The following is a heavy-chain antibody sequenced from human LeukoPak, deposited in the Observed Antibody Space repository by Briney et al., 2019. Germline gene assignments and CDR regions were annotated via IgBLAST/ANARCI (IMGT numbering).Heavy chain of an antibody. CDR1: GGSISSYY. CDR2: IYYSGST. Sequence: PSETLSLTCTVSGGSISSYYWSWIRQPPGKGLEWIGYIYYSGSTNYNPSLKSRVTISVDTSKNQFSLKLSSVTAADTAVYYCARMRTYCSGGSCYGPGGMDVWGQGTTVTVSS. D-gene: IGHD2-15*01. J-gene: IGHJ6*02. V-gene: IGHV4-59*12. CDR3: ARMRTYCSGGSCYGPGGMDV.